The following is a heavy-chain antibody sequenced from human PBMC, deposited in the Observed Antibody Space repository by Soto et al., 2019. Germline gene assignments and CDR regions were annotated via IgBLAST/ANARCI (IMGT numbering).Heavy chain of an antibody. Sequence: EVLLVESGGGLVQPGGSVRLSCAASGFTFSSYFMNWVRQAPGKGLEWVANIHPDGSAVYYVASVKGRFTISRDNAKNSLYLQMNSLRAEDTAIYYCAKAGNVDYYDSSGYYNTDYWGQGTLVTVSS. CDR1: GFTFSSYF. J-gene: IGHJ4*02. CDR2: IHPDGSAV. D-gene: IGHD3-22*01. V-gene: IGHV3-7*01. CDR3: AKAGNVDYYDSSGYYNTDY.